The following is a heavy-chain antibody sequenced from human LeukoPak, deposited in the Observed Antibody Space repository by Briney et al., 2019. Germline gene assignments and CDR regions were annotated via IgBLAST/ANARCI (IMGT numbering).Heavy chain of an antibody. J-gene: IGHJ4*02. CDR2: IKEDGSEK. CDR3: ARQRFLDY. Sequence: GGSPRVSCAASGFTFSSYWMNWVRQAPGKGLEWVANIKEDGSEKYYVDSVKGRFTISRDNAKNSLYLQMNSLRAEDTAVYYCARQRFLDYWGQGTLVTVSS. D-gene: IGHD3-3*01. V-gene: IGHV3-7*01. CDR1: GFTFSSYW.